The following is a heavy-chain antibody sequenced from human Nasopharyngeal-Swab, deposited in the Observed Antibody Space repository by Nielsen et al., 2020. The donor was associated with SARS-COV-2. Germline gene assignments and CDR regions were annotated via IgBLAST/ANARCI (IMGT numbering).Heavy chain of an antibody. Sequence: ASVKVSCKASGYTFTGYYMHWVRQAPGQGLEWMGIINPSGGSATYAQRFQGKVTMTRDTSTSTVFMELSSLKSEDTAVYYCARDRYGSGSFLGYWGQGTLVTVSS. D-gene: IGHD3-10*01. CDR1: GYTFTGYY. CDR2: INPSGGSA. J-gene: IGHJ4*02. V-gene: IGHV1-46*01. CDR3: ARDRYGSGSFLGY.